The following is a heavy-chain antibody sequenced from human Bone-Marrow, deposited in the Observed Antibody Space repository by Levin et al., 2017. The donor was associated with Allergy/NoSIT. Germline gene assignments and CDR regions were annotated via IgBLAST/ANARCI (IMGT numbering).Heavy chain of an antibody. J-gene: IGHJ4*02. CDR2: INPSGGST. D-gene: IGHD4-17*01. CDR1: GYTFTSYY. Sequence: GESLKISCKASGYTFTSYYMHWVRQAPGQGLEWMGIINPSGGSTSYAQKFQGRVTMTRDTSTSTVYMELSSLRSEDTAVYYCARVDYGDYVLFDYWGQGTLVTVSS. CDR3: ARVDYGDYVLFDY. V-gene: IGHV1-46*01.